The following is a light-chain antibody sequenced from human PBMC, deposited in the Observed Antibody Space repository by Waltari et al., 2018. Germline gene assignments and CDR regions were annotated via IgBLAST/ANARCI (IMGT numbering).Light chain of an antibody. Sequence: EIVLTQSPGTLSLSVGERATVSCRASESVSRALAWYKQKPGQAPRLLIYGASTRATGIPDRFSGSGSGTDFSLTISRLEPDDFAVYYCQHYLRLPVTFGQGTTVEI. J-gene: IGKJ1*01. CDR2: GAS. CDR3: QHYLRLPVT. V-gene: IGKV3-20*01. CDR1: ESVSRA.